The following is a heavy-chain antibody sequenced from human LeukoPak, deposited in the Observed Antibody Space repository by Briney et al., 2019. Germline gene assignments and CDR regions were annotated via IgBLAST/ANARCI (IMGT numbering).Heavy chain of an antibody. CDR2: IYYSGST. CDR1: GGSISSYY. D-gene: IGHD5/OR15-5a*01. V-gene: IGHV4-59*01. Sequence: PSETLSLTCTVSGGSISSYYWSSIRQPPGKGLEWIGYIYYSGSTNYNPSLKSRVTISVDTSKNQFSLKLSSVTAADTAVYYCARDRLDRVYSYYYYYGMDVWGQGTTVTVSS. J-gene: IGHJ6*02. CDR3: ARDRLDRVYSYYYYYGMDV.